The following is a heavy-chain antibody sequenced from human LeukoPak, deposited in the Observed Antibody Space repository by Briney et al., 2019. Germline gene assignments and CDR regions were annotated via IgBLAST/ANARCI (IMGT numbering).Heavy chain of an antibody. D-gene: IGHD3-3*01. J-gene: IGHJ3*02. CDR1: GYSFINYW. V-gene: IGHV5-51*03. CDR2: IYPGDSDT. CDR3: ARSQSITIFGVVTKGDAFAI. Sequence: GESLKISCKGSGYSFINYWIGWVRQMPGKGLEWMGIIYPGDSDTRYSPSFQGQVIISADTSISTAYLQWSSLKASDTAMYYCARSQSITIFGVVTKGDAFAIWGQGTMVTVSS.